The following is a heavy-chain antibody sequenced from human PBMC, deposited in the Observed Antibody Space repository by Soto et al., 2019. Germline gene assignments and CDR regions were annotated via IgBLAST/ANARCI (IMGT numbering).Heavy chain of an antibody. CDR3: AREGITIIPYYYYGMGV. CDR1: GGSISSGDYY. Sequence: SETLSLTCTVSGGSISSGDYYWSWIRQPPGKGLEWIGYIYYSGSTYYNPSLKSRVTISVDTSKNQFSLKLSSVTAADTAVYYCAREGITIIPYYYYGMGVWGQGTTVTVSS. CDR2: IYYSGST. D-gene: IGHD3-3*01. J-gene: IGHJ6*02. V-gene: IGHV4-30-4*01.